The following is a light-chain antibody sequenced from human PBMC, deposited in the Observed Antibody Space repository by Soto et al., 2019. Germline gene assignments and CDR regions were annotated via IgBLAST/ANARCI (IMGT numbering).Light chain of an antibody. CDR1: QTISSW. J-gene: IGKJ1*01. V-gene: IGKV1-5*03. CDR3: QQYNSYSEA. CDR2: KAS. Sequence: DIQMTQSPSTLSGSVGDRATITCRASQTISSWLAWYQQKPGNAPKLLIYKASTLKSGVPARFSGSGSGTEFTLTISRLEPDDFATYYCQQYNSYSEAFGQGTKVELK.